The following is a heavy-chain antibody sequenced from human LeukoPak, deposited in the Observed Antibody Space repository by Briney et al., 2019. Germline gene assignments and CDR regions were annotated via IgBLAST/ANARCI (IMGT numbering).Heavy chain of an antibody. CDR2: IFNSGAKT. J-gene: IGHJ4*02. V-gene: IGHV3-23*01. D-gene: IGHD6-19*01. CDR3: AKDVVPDSGWDLDY. Sequence: PGGSLRLSCAASGLTFSTYSMTWVRQGPGKGLEWVSSIFNSGAKTFYADSVKGRFTISRDNSKNTLYLQMNSLRVEDTAVYYRAKDVVPDSGWDLDYWGREPWSPSPQ. CDR1: GLTFSTYS.